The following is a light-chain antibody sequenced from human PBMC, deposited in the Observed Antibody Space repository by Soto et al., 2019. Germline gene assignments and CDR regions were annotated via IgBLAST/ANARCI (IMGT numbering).Light chain of an antibody. CDR1: QSVSANY. CDR3: QQYGSSPFT. CDR2: GAS. J-gene: IGKJ2*01. Sequence: EIVLTQSPGTLSLSPGESATLSGRASQSVSANYLAWYQQKPGQAPRLLIYGASSRATGIPDRFSGSGSETDFTLTISRLEPEDFAVYYCQQYGSSPFTFGQGTTLEIK. V-gene: IGKV3-20*01.